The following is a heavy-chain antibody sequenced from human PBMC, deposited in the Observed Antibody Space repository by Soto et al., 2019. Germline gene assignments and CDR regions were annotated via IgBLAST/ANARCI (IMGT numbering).Heavy chain of an antibody. V-gene: IGHV3-23*01. Sequence: PGGSLRLSCAASGFTFNNYAMSWVRQAPGKGLEWVSGISDSGGSTYDADSVKGRFTISRDNSKNTLYLQMNSLRAEDSGVYYCTKEQFFDFWSGYWGANWFDPWGQGTLVTVSS. J-gene: IGHJ5*02. CDR1: GFTFNNYA. CDR3: TKEQFFDFWSGYWGANWFDP. D-gene: IGHD3-3*01. CDR2: ISDSGGST.